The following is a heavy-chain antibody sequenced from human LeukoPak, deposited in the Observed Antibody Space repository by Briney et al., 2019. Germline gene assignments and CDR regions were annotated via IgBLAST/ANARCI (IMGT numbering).Heavy chain of an antibody. CDR1: GFTFSSYG. Sequence: SGRSLRLSCAASGFTFSSYGMHWVRQAPGEGLEWVAVIWYDGSNKYFADSVKGRFTISRDNSKNTLYLQMNSLRAEDTAVYYCARTADYYGSGSYFPWAYFDYWGQGSLVTVSS. CDR3: ARTADYYGSGSYFPWAYFDY. J-gene: IGHJ4*02. V-gene: IGHV3-33*01. CDR2: IWYDGSNK. D-gene: IGHD3-10*01.